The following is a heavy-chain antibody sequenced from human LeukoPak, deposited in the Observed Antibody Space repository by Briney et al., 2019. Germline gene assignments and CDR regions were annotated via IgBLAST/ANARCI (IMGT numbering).Heavy chain of an antibody. CDR2: IYTGGST. Sequence: GGSLRLSCAASGFTFSNYAMSWVRQAPGKGLEWVSIIYTGGSTYYADSVKGRFTISRDNSKNTLYLQMNSLRAEDTAVYYCARDWAGRYYFDYWGQGTVVTVSS. V-gene: IGHV3-53*01. J-gene: IGHJ4*02. CDR3: ARDWAGRYYFDY. CDR1: GFTFSNYA. D-gene: IGHD1-26*01.